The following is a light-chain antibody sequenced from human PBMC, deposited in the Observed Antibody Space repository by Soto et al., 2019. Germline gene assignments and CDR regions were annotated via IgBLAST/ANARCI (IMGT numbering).Light chain of an antibody. Sequence: NFMLTQPHSVSESPGKTVTISCTRSSGSLASNYVQWYQQRAGSSPTTVIYEDNQRHSGVPDRFSGSIDSSSNSASLTISGLKTEDEADYYCQSYDSSNQVFGGGTALTVL. V-gene: IGLV6-57*01. CDR2: EDN. J-gene: IGLJ2*01. CDR1: SGSLASNY. CDR3: QSYDSSNQV.